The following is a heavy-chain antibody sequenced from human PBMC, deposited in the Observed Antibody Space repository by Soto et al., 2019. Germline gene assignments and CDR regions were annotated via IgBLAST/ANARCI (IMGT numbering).Heavy chain of an antibody. J-gene: IGHJ4*02. Sequence: PSETLSLTCSVSGDSINSDKYYWGWIRQPPGKGLEWIGSIYFRGNTYYNPSLQTRVTISLDKSKSQFSLKLNSVTAADSAVYFCARLEGLATISYYFDFWVKGALVTVSS. CDR3: ARLEGLATISYYFDF. CDR2: IYFRGNT. V-gene: IGHV4-39*01. D-gene: IGHD3-9*01. CDR1: GDSINSDKYY.